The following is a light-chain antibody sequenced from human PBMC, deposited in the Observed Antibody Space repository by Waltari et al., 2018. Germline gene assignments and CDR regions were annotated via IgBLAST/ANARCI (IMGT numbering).Light chain of an antibody. Sequence: QSALTQPASVSGSPGQSITIPCTGTTSAVGGYNWLSGYQHHPGKAPKLLVFDVSNRPSVASNRFSGSKSGNTASLTIAGLQAGDEADYYCSSKTSSSTVVFGGGTKLTVL. V-gene: IGLV2-14*03. CDR3: SSKTSSSTVV. CDR1: TSAVGGYNW. CDR2: DVS. J-gene: IGLJ2*01.